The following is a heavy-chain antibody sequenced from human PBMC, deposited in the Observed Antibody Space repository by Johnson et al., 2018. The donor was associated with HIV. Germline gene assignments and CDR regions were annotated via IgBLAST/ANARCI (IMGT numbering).Heavy chain of an antibody. D-gene: IGHD3-22*01. CDR2: IWFDGSNK. J-gene: IGHJ3*01. CDR3: AKGHSSGYPKDAFDL. Sequence: QVQLVESGGGVVQPGRSLRLSCAASGFTFSNYGMHWVRQAPGKGLEWVAVIWFDGSNKYYADSVKGRFTISRDNSKNTLYLQMDSLRAEDTAMYYCAKGHSSGYPKDAFDLWGQGTMVTVSS. CDR1: GFTFSNYG. V-gene: IGHV3-33*06.